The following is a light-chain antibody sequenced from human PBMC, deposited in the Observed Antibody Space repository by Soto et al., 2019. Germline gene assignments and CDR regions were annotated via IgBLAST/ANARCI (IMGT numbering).Light chain of an antibody. CDR2: EVS. CDR3: NSYTSSRTYV. Sequence: QSALTQPASVSGSPGQSITISCTGTSSDVGGYNYVSWYQQHPGKAPKLMIYEVSNRPSGVSNRFSASKSGNTASLTISGLQAEDEADYYCNSYTSSRTYVFGTGTKLTVL. J-gene: IGLJ1*01. V-gene: IGLV2-14*01. CDR1: SSDVGGYNY.